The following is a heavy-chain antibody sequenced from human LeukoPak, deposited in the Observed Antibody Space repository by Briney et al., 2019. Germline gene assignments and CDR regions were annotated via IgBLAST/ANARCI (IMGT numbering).Heavy chain of an antibody. J-gene: IGHJ4*02. CDR1: GFTFSSYA. CDR2: ISGSGGTT. D-gene: IGHD3-22*01. V-gene: IGHV3-23*01. CDR3: AKEGQYYYDSRDYFS. Sequence: GGSLRLSCAASGFTFSSYAMNWVRQAPGKGLEWVSSISGSGGTTYYADSVKGRFTISRDNSKKTLYLQMNSLRAEDTAVYYCAKEGQYYYDSRDYFSWGQGTLVTVSS.